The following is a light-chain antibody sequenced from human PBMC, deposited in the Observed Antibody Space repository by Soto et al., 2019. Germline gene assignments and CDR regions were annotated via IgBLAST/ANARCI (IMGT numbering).Light chain of an antibody. CDR3: KSYTTGSTYV. V-gene: IGLV2-14*01. Sequence: QSALAQPASVSGSPGQSIAISCTGISSDVGAYNYVSWYQQHPGKAPKLIIFDVSNRPSGVSNRFSGSKSGDTASLTISGLQAEDEADYFCKSYTTGSTYVFGTGTEVTVL. CDR2: DVS. J-gene: IGLJ1*01. CDR1: SSDVGAYNY.